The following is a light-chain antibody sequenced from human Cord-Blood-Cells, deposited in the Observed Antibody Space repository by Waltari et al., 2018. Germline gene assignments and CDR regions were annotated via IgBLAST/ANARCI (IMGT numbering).Light chain of an antibody. Sequence: QSALTQPASASGSPGQSITIPCTGTSSDVGSYILFSWYQQHPGKAPKLMIYEGSKRPSGVSNRFSGSKSGNTASLTISGLQAEDEADYYCCSYAGSSTLVFGGGTKLTVL. CDR2: EGS. CDR1: SSDVGSYIL. J-gene: IGLJ3*02. V-gene: IGLV2-23*01. CDR3: CSYAGSSTLV.